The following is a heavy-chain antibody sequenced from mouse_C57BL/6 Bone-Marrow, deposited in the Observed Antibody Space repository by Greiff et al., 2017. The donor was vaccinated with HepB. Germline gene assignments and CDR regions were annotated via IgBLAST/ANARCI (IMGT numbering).Heavy chain of an antibody. CDR3: TTAYYYGSSSPYYFDY. Sequence: EVQLQESGAELVRPGASVKLSCTASGFNIKDDYMHWVKQRPEQGLEWIGWIDPENGDTEYASKFQGKATITADNSSNTAYLQLSSLTSEDTAVYYCTTAYYYGSSSPYYFDYWGQGTTLTVSS. CDR1: GFNIKDDY. CDR2: IDPENGDT. D-gene: IGHD1-1*01. J-gene: IGHJ2*01. V-gene: IGHV14-4*01.